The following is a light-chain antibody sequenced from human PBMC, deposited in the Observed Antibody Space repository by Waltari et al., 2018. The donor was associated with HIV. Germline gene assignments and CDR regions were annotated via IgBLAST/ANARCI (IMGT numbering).Light chain of an antibody. Sequence: QSALTQPASVSGSPGQSITISCTGTSSDVGGYDYVSWYQQHPGKAPKLMVFDVSNRPSGVSIRFPGSKSGNTASLTISGLLTEDEADYYCSSYTSGSTLVVFGGGTKLTVL. J-gene: IGLJ2*01. CDR2: DVS. CDR1: SSDVGGYDY. CDR3: SSYTSGSTLVV. V-gene: IGLV2-14*03.